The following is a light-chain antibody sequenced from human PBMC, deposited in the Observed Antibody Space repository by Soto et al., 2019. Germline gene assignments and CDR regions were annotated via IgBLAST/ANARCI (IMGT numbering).Light chain of an antibody. CDR3: QSYDSSLSVLYV. Sequence: QSVLTQPPSVSGAPGQRVTISCTGSSSNIGAGYDVHWYQQLPRTAPKLLIYGNSNRPSGVPDRFSGSKSGTSAFLAITGLQAEDEADYYCQSYDSSLSVLYVFGTGTKLTVL. J-gene: IGLJ1*01. V-gene: IGLV1-40*01. CDR1: SSNIGAGYD. CDR2: GNS.